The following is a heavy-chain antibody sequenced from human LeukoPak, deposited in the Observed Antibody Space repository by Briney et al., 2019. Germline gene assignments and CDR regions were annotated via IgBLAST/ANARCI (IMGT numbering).Heavy chain of an antibody. V-gene: IGHV3-9*01. Sequence: GRSLRLSCAASGFTFDDYAMHWVRQAPGKGLEWVSGISWNSGSIGYADSVKGRFTISRDNAKNSLYLQMNSLRAEDTAVYYCAKFSSGFDYWGQGTLVTVSS. D-gene: IGHD6-19*01. CDR2: ISWNSGSI. CDR1: GFTFDDYA. J-gene: IGHJ4*02. CDR3: AKFSSGFDY.